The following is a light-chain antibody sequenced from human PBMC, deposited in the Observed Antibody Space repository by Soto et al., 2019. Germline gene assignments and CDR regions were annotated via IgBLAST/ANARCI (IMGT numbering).Light chain of an antibody. Sequence: QSVLTQPASVYGSPGQSITISCTGTSSDVGGYNYVSWYQQHPGKAPKFMIYDVSNRPSGVSNRFSGSKSGNTASLTISGLQAEDEADYYCSSYTTSNTRQIVFGTGXEVTV. CDR1: SSDVGGYNY. CDR3: SSYTTSNTRQIV. V-gene: IGLV2-14*01. J-gene: IGLJ1*01. CDR2: DVS.